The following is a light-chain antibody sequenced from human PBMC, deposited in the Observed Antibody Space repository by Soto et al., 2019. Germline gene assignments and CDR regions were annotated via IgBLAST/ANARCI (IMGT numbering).Light chain of an antibody. CDR2: AAS. J-gene: IGKJ1*01. Sequence: DIQMTQSPSSLSVSVGDRVTITCRASQSISSYLNWYQQKPGKAPKLLIYAASSLQSGVPSRFSGSGSGIDFTLTISSLQPEDFATYSCQQSYNSPQTFGRGTKVEIK. CDR3: QQSYNSPQT. CDR1: QSISSY. V-gene: IGKV1-39*01.